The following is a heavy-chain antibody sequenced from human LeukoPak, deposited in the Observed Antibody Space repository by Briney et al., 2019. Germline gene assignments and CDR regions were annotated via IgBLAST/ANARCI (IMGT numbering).Heavy chain of an antibody. CDR3: AKDGGSSVRGVVGY. D-gene: IGHD3-10*01. Sequence: GGSLRLSCSGFGFTFRSFWMGWVRQAPGKGLEWVANIKFDGTATNYVDSVRGRFTISRDNAKNSVHLQMNTLRAEDTAVYCCAKDGGSSVRGVVGYWGQGTLVTVSS. CDR2: IKFDGTAT. CDR1: GFTFRSFW. V-gene: IGHV3-7*03. J-gene: IGHJ4*02.